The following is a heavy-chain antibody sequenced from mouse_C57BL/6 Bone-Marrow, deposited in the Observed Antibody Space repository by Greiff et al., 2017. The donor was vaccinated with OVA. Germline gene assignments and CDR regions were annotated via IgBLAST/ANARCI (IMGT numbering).Heavy chain of an antibody. CDR1: GYSITSGYY. CDR2: ISYDGSN. Sequence: EVQLVESGPGLVKPSQSLSLTCSVTGYSITSGYYWNWIRQFPGNKLEWMGYISYDGSNNYNPSLKNRISITRDTSKNQFFLKLNSVTTEDTATXYCARERGLRPAYWGQGTTLTVSS. V-gene: IGHV3-6*01. J-gene: IGHJ2*01. CDR3: ARERGLRPAY. D-gene: IGHD2-12*01.